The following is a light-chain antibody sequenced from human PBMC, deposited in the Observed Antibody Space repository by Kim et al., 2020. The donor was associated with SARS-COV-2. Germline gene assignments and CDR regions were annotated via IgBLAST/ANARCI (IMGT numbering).Light chain of an antibody. CDR3: AAWDDGLNGWV. J-gene: IGLJ3*02. CDR2: GSY. V-gene: IGLV1-44*01. CDR1: TSNVGSNS. Sequence: QSVLTQPPSMSGTPGQWVTISCSGNTSNVGSNSVNWYQQLPGTAPKLLIYGSYKRPSGVPDRFSGSESGTSASLVISGLQSEDEADYHCAAWDDGLNGWVFGGGTQLTVL.